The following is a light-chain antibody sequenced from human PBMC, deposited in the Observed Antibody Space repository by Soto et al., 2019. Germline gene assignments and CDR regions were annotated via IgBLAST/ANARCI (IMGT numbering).Light chain of an antibody. CDR3: LQYHNLWA. V-gene: IGKV3-15*01. CDR1: QNISYN. J-gene: IGKJ1*01. Sequence: IVMTQSPATLSVSPGESATLSCRASQNISYNVAWYQHRPGQAPRLLIYRASTRATGVPARFSGSGSGTEFTLTISSLQSEDFTVYSCLQYHNLWAFGQGTKVEI. CDR2: RAS.